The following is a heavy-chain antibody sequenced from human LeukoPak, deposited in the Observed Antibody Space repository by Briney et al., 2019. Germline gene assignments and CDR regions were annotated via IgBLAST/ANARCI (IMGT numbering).Heavy chain of an antibody. J-gene: IGHJ4*02. D-gene: IGHD3-10*01. CDR2: IYSGGST. CDR1: GFTFNNYP. Sequence: GGSLRLSCAGSGFTFNNYPISWVRQTPGKGLEWVSVIYSGGSTYYADSVKGRFTISRDNSKNTLYLQMNSLRAEDTAVYYCAKGSGREHYFDYWGQGTLVTVSS. CDR3: AKGSGREHYFDY. V-gene: IGHV3-23*03.